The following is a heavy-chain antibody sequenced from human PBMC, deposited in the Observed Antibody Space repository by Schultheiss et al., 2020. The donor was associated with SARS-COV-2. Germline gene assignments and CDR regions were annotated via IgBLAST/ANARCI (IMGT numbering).Heavy chain of an antibody. D-gene: IGHD3-22*01. J-gene: IGHJ4*02. CDR1: GGSISSSNW. CDR3: ARLQIYDSSGYYYGFDY. V-gene: IGHV4-4*02. Sequence: GSLRLSCAVSGGSISSSNWWSWVRQPPGKGLEWIGEIYHSGSTYYNPSLKSRVTISVDTSKNQFSLKLSSVTAADTAVYYCARLQIYDSSGYYYGFDYWGQGTLVTVSS. CDR2: IYHSGST.